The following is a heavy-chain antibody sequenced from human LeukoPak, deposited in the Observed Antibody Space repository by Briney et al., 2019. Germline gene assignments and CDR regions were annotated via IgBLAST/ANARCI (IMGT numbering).Heavy chain of an antibody. CDR3: ARVGPFGELYFDY. J-gene: IGHJ4*02. CDR2: INPNSGGT. CDR1: GYTFTGYY. V-gene: IGHV1-2*02. D-gene: IGHD3-10*01. Sequence: ASVKVSCKASGYTFTGYYMHWVRQAPGQGLEWVGWINPNSGGTNYAQKFQGRVTMTRDTSISTAYMELSRLRSDDTAVYYCARVGPFGELYFDYWGQGTLVTVSS.